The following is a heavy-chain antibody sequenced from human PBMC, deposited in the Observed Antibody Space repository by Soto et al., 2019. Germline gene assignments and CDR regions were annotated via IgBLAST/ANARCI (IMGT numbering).Heavy chain of an antibody. Sequence: GGSVRLSCEASGFTLRNYAMTWIRQAPGKRLEWVSLISANDVGTYYAESVKTRFTISTDQSRNTVYLQMDSLRADDTAIYYCAKAKNDYNWDNRPPFDYWGQGTLVTVSS. CDR2: ISANDVGT. V-gene: IGHV3-23*01. J-gene: IGHJ4*02. D-gene: IGHD1-20*01. CDR1: GFTLRNYA. CDR3: AKAKNDYNWDNRPPFDY.